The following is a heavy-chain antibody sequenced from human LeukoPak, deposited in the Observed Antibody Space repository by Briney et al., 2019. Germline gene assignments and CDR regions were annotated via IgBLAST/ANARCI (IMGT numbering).Heavy chain of an antibody. CDR3: STGSGHAFDI. Sequence: GGSLRLSCAASGFPFSSYWMHWVLQVPGKGLLWVSRINSDGSSTSYADSVKGRFTISRDNAKNALYVQMNSLRAEDTAVYYCSTGSGHAFDIWGRGTMVTVSS. CDR1: GFPFSSYW. CDR2: INSDGSST. D-gene: IGHD3-10*01. V-gene: IGHV3-74*01. J-gene: IGHJ3*02.